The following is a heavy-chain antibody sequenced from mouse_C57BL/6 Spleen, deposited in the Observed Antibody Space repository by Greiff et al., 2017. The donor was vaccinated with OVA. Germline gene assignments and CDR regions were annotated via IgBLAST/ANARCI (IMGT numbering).Heavy chain of an antibody. V-gene: IGHV5-12*01. D-gene: IGHD3-1*01. Sequence: EVQLVESGGGLVQPGGSLKLSCAASGFTFSDYYMYWVRQTPEKRLEWVAYISNGGGSTYYPDTVKGRFTISRDNAKNTLYLQMSRLKSEDTAMYYCARLGLEAWFAYWGQGTLVTVSA. CDR2: ISNGGGST. J-gene: IGHJ3*01. CDR1: GFTFSDYY. CDR3: ARLGLEAWFAY.